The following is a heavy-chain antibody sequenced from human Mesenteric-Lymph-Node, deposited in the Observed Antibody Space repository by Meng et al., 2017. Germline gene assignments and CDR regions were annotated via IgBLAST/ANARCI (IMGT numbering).Heavy chain of an antibody. CDR1: DGFTTSDDYY. J-gene: IGHJ4*02. V-gene: IGHV4-31*03. Sequence: QVPLQESGQGMVKPSQTLSPTCTVSDGFTTSDDYYWSWIRQPPGKGLEWFGHIYYSGSTFYNPSLKRRVIISIDTSKNQFSLNLRSVTAADTAVYYCARVSSGWDYFDYWGQGTLVTVSS. CDR2: IYYSGST. CDR3: ARVSSGWDYFDY. D-gene: IGHD6-19*01.